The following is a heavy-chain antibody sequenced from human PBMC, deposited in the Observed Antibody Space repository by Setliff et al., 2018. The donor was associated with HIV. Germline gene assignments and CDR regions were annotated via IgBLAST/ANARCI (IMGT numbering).Heavy chain of an antibody. CDR3: ARDSPLNDYGDYGLGYYGMDV. V-gene: IGHV4-61*09. D-gene: IGHD4-17*01. Sequence: PSETLSLTCTVSGGSISSGSYFWSWIRQPAGKGLEWIGHIYTSGSTNYNLSLKSRVTISVDTSKNQFSLKLSSVTAADTAVYYCARDSPLNDYGDYGLGYYGMDVWGQGTTVTVSS. CDR1: GGSISSGSYF. CDR2: IYTSGST. J-gene: IGHJ6*02.